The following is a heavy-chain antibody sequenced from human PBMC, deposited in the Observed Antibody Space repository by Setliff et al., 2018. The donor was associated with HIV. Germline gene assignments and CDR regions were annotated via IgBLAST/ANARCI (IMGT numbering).Heavy chain of an antibody. CDR3: ARRRPPPSGFYSKYYMDV. V-gene: IGHV4-39*07. CDR2: IYSGGTT. Sequence: ETLSLTCTVSGGSISSSSYYWGWIRQPPGKGLEWIGNIYSGGTTYYNSSLRSRVTISVDTSKNQFSLKLSSVTAADTAVYYCARRRPPPSGFYSKYYMDVWGKGTTVTVSS. CDR1: GGSISSSSYY. J-gene: IGHJ6*03. D-gene: IGHD3-3*01.